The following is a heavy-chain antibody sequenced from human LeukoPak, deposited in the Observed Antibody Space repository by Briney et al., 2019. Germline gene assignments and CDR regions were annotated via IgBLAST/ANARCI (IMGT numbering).Heavy chain of an antibody. D-gene: IGHD1-1*01. Sequence: GGSLRLSCAASDFTFSDSAIHWVRQAPGKGLEWVGRIRSKVNGYATSYGASAKGRLTISRDDSKNTADLQMNDLRTEDTAVYYCTRLRSDTTGGYYYFMDVWGKGTTVIVSS. CDR1: DFTFSDSA. CDR2: IRSKVNGYAT. CDR3: TRLRSDTTGGYYYFMDV. J-gene: IGHJ6*03. V-gene: IGHV3-73*01.